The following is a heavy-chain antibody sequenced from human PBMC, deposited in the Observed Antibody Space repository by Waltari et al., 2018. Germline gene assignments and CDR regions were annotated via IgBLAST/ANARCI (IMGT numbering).Heavy chain of an antibody. Sequence: LVQSGAEVKKPGASGRVRCRTSGNPFSAYYIQWVRQAPGQGLEWMGWINPRNGETKYTQTFHGRVTLTRDTSINTAYMELSSLIFDDTAVYYCAREGSHLTTVNDFWGQGTLVIVSS. V-gene: IGHV1-2*02. D-gene: IGHD4-4*01. CDR1: GNPFSAYY. J-gene: IGHJ4*02. CDR3: AREGSHLTTVNDF. CDR2: INPRNGET.